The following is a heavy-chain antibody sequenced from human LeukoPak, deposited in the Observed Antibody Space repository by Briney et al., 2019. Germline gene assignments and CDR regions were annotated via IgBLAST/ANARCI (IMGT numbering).Heavy chain of an antibody. J-gene: IGHJ4*02. Sequence: GGSLRLSCMASGFTVTGNYMNWVRQAPGKGLEWVSTIYSSGTPYYADSVKGRFIISRDKSKNTLFLQMNSLRADDTAVYFCARAPVVVGPGVFFESWGQGTLVTVSA. CDR2: IYSSGTP. CDR1: GFTVTGNY. V-gene: IGHV3-53*01. CDR3: ARAPVVVGPGVFFES. D-gene: IGHD2-21*01.